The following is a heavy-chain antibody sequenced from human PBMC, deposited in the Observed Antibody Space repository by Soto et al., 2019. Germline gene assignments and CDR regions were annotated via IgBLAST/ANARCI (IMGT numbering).Heavy chain of an antibody. Sequence: SETLSLTCTVSGGSISSGSYYWGWIRQPPGKGLEWIGNIYHIGSTLYSPSLKSRVTISVDTSKSQVSLNLSFVTAADTAVYYCVRRFHGTGATHPWGQGALVTVSS. D-gene: IGHD1-1*01. CDR3: VRRFHGTGATHP. CDR1: GGSISSGSYY. V-gene: IGHV4-39*01. J-gene: IGHJ5*02. CDR2: IYHIGST.